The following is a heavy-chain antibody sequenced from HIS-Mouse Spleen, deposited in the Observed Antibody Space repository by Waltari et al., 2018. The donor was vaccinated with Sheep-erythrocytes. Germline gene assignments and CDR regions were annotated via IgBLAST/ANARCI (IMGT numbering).Heavy chain of an antibody. CDR1: GFTFSSYA. Sequence: QVQLVESGGGVVQPGRSLRLSCAASGFTFSSYAMHWVRQSPGKGLEWVAVISYDGSNKYYADSVKSGFTISRENSKNTRYLKMNSLRAEDTAGYYCARVSAGELKYYFDYWGEGTLVTVSS. V-gene: IGHV3-30*04. J-gene: IGHJ4*02. D-gene: IGHD1-26*01. CDR2: ISYDGSNK. CDR3: ARVSAGELKYYFDY.